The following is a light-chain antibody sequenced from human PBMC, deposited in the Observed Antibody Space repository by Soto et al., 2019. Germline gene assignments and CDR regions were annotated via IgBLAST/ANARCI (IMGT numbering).Light chain of an antibody. Sequence: DIVMTQSPSTLSVSPGERVTLSCRASQSVGSNLAWYQQKPGLAPRVLIYDASTRATVIPARFSGSGSGTEFTLTISSLQSEDFAVYYCQQYDNWPLTFGGGTKVDIK. CDR1: QSVGSN. CDR3: QQYDNWPLT. V-gene: IGKV3-15*01. CDR2: DAS. J-gene: IGKJ4*01.